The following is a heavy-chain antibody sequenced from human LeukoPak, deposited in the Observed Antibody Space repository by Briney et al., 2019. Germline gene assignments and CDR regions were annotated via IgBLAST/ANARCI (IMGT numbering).Heavy chain of an antibody. D-gene: IGHD3-10*01. CDR1: GGSFSGYY. V-gene: IGHV4-34*01. CDR3: ARVQPPDYYGSGSYHTDY. Sequence: SETLSLTCAVYGGSFSGYYWSWIRQPPGKGLEWIGEINHSGSTNYNPSLKSRVTISVDTSKNQFSLKLSSATAADTAVYYCARVQPPDYYGSGSYHTDYWGQGTLVTVSS. J-gene: IGHJ4*02. CDR2: INHSGST.